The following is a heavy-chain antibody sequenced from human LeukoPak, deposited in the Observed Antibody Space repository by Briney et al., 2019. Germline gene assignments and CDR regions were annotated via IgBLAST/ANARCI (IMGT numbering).Heavy chain of an antibody. CDR1: GFTFSDYY. J-gene: IGHJ4*02. CDR2: ISSSSYT. V-gene: IGHV3-11*06. D-gene: IGHD3-9*01. CDR3: ARTYYDILLLDY. Sequence: GGSLRLSCAASGFTFSDYYMSWIRQAPGKGLEWASYISSSSYTNYADSVKGRFTISRDNAKNSLYLQMNSPRAEDTAVYYCARTYYDILLLDYWGQGTLVTVSS.